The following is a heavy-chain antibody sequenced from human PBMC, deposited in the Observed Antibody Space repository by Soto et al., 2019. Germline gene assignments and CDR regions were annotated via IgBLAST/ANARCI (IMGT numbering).Heavy chain of an antibody. CDR1: GYTFTTSA. D-gene: IGHD2-2*01. V-gene: IGHV1-18*01. CDR3: ARLSETGYCSSTSCYYWFDP. J-gene: IGHJ5*02. CDR2: ITAFNGNT. Sequence: QVQLVQSGAEVKKPGASVKVSCKASGYTFTTSAISWVRQAPGQGLEWMGWITAFNGNTNYAQKLQGRVTMTTDTSTTTAYMELRSLKSDDTAVYYCARLSETGYCSSTSCYYWFDPWGQGTLVTVSS.